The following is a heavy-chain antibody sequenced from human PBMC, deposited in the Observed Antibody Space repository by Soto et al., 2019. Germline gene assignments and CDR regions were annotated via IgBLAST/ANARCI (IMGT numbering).Heavy chain of an antibody. D-gene: IGHD6-13*01. CDR3: ARVGGIAAAGRTTIDY. V-gene: IGHV3-23*01. CDR1: GFTFSSHA. J-gene: IGHJ4*02. CDR2: ISGSVGST. Sequence: GGSLRLSCAASGFTFSSHAMSWVRQAPGKGLEWVSAISGSVGSTYYADSVKGRFTISRDNSKNTLYLQMNSLRAEDTAVYYCARVGGIAAAGRTTIDYWGQGTLVTAPQ.